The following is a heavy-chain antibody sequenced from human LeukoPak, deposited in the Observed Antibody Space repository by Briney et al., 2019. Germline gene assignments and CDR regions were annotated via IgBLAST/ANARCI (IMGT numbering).Heavy chain of an antibody. J-gene: IGHJ5*01. Sequence: GGSLRLSCAASEFTFSTYWMNWVRQAPGKGLEWVSTISTTSSHLYYADSVKGRFTTSRDNAKDSLYLHMSSLRVEDTAVYYCARNFESWGQGTLVTVSS. CDR3: ARNFES. CDR2: ISTTSSHL. V-gene: IGHV3-21*01. CDR1: EFTFSTYW.